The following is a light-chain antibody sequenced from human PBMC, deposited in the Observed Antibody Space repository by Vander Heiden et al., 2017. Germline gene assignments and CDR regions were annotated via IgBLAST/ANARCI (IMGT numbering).Light chain of an antibody. CDR1: TSTIGAGYD. J-gene: IGLJ2*01. CDR2: DNI. V-gene: IGLV1-40*01. Sequence: QSVLTQPPSVSGAPGQRVTIPSTWSTSTIGAGYDVHWYQQLPGTAPKLLIYDNINRPSGVPDRFSGSKSGTSASLAITGLQAEDEADYYCQSYDSSLGGHVVFGGGTKLTVL. CDR3: QSYDSSLGGHVV.